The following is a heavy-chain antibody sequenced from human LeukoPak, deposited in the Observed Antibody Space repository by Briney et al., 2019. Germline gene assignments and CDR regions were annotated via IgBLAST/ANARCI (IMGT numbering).Heavy chain of an antibody. D-gene: IGHD3-10*01. J-gene: IGHJ4*02. CDR3: AKGASGGYYNPFDY. V-gene: IGHV3-30-3*01. Sequence: GGSLRLSCAASGFTFSSYAMHWVRQAPGKGLEWVAVISYDGSNKYYADSVKGRFTISRDNAKKSLYLQMNSLRAEDTALYYCAKGASGGYYNPFDYWGQGTLVTVSS. CDR2: ISYDGSNK. CDR1: GFTFSSYA.